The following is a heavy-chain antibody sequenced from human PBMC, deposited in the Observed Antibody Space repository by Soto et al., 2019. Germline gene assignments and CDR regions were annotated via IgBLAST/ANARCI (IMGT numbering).Heavy chain of an antibody. J-gene: IGHJ4*02. Sequence: ASETLSLTCTVSGGSISSGGYYWSWIRQHPGKGLEWIGYIYYSGSTYYNPSLKSRVTISVDTSKNQFSLKLSSVTAADTAVYYCAREGTVTSPYPFMFYLWGQGTLVTVSS. CDR3: AREGTVTSPYPFMFYL. CDR2: IYYSGST. CDR1: GGSISSGGYY. V-gene: IGHV4-31*03. D-gene: IGHD4-4*01.